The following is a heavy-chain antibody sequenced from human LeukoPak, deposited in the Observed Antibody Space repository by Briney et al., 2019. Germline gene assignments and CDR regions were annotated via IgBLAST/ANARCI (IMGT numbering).Heavy chain of an antibody. Sequence: SETLSLTCTVSGGSISSYYWSWIRQPPGKGLEWIGYIYYSGSTNYNPSLKSRVTISVDTSKNQFSLKLSSVTAADTAVYYCARALGVLSGVFDLWGQGAMVIVSS. CDR3: ARALGVLSGVFDL. D-gene: IGHD3-10*01. CDR2: IYYSGST. V-gene: IGHV4-59*01. CDR1: GGSISSYY. J-gene: IGHJ3*01.